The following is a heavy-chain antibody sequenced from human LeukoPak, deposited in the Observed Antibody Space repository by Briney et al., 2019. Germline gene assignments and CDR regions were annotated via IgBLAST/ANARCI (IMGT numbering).Heavy chain of an antibody. Sequence: PSETLSLTCAVSGGSISSGGYSWSWIRQPPGKGLEWIGYIYHSGSTYYNPSLKSRVTISVDRSKNQFSLKLSSVTAADTAVYYCARDHRDSSSSFDYWGQGTLVTVSS. CDR1: GGSISSGGYS. V-gene: IGHV4-30-2*01. CDR3: ARDHRDSSSSFDY. D-gene: IGHD6-6*01. CDR2: IYHSGST. J-gene: IGHJ4*02.